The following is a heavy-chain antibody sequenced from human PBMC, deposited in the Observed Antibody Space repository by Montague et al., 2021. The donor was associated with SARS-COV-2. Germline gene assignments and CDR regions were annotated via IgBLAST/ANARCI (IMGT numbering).Heavy chain of an antibody. CDR1: GGSFNDYY. J-gene: IGHJ3*01. D-gene: IGHD2-21*01. V-gene: IGHV4-34*01. CDR3: ARGKVTAFESLIVFPAAGALDS. CDR2: ITHSGNM. Sequence: SETLSLTCAVYGGSFNDYYWTWVRQPPGKGLEWIGKITHSGNMKYNPSLQNRVTMSVDKSKNQFSLKLTSATAADTATYYCARGKVTAFESLIVFPAAGALDSWGRGTTVTVSS.